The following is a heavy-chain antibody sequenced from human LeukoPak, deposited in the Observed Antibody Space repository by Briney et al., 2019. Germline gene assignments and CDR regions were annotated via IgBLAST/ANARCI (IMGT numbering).Heavy chain of an antibody. V-gene: IGHV3-43*01. CDR3: ARDSTYYYDSSGYYGLDP. Sequence: PGGSLRLSCAASGFTFDDYTMHWVRQAPGKGLEWVSLISWDGGSTYYADSVKGRFTISRDNSKNTLYLQMNSLRAEDTAVYYCARDSTYYYDSSGYYGLDPWGQGTLVTVSS. J-gene: IGHJ5*02. CDR1: GFTFDDYT. CDR2: ISWDGGST. D-gene: IGHD3-22*01.